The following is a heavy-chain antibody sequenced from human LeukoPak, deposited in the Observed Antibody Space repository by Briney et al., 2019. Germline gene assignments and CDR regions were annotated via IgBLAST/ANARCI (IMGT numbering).Heavy chain of an antibody. D-gene: IGHD3-10*01. J-gene: IGHJ4*02. CDR2: ISTSSSYK. CDR1: GFTFSSYS. Sequence: GGSLRLSCAASGFTFSSYSMNWVRQAPGKGLEWVSSISTSSSYKYYADSVKGRFTISGDNAKNSLYLQMNSLRAEDTAGYYCARAVIISRLWYYFDYWGQGTLVTVSS. V-gene: IGHV3-21*01. CDR3: ARAVIISRLWYYFDY.